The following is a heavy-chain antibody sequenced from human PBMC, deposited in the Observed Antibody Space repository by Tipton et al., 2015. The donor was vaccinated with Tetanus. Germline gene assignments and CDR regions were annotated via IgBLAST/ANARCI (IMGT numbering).Heavy chain of an antibody. CDR2: VKRRSDGGII. CDR1: GVTFSDAW. V-gene: IGHV3-15*01. D-gene: IGHD6-19*01. CDR3: ATGQPNKQWLAEAYQYYAMDV. Sequence: SLRLSCTVFGVTFSDAWISWVRQAPGRGLEFVGHVKRRSDGGIIDFAGPVNDRFFMSRDDSKNTVYLQMNSLKSEDTGVYYCATGQPNKQWLAEAYQYYAMDVWGQGTTVTVSS. J-gene: IGHJ6*02.